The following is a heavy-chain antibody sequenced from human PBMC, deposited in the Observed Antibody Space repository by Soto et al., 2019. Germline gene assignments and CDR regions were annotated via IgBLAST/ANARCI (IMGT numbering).Heavy chain of an antibody. V-gene: IGHV3-23*01. CDR2: ISGSGGST. D-gene: IGHD4-17*01. CDR3: AKDLDLTTVTTSSY. CDR1: GFTFSSYA. Sequence: GGSLRLSCAASGFTFSSYAMSWVRQAPGKGLEWVSTISGSGGSTYYADSVKGRFTISRDNSKNTLYLQMNSLRAEDTAVYYCAKDLDLTTVTTSSYWGQGTLVTVSS. J-gene: IGHJ4*02.